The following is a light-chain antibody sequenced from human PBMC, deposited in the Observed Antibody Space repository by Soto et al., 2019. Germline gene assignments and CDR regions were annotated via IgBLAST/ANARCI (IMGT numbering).Light chain of an antibody. CDR2: DVS. Sequence: QSALTQPASVSASPGQSITISCTGTSSDVGGYDYVSWYQQYPGKAPKLIIYDVSNRPSGVSNRFSGSKSGNTASLTISGLQAEDEADYYCSTYTSSITVFGTGTKLTVL. J-gene: IGLJ1*01. CDR3: STYTSSITV. CDR1: SSDVGGYDY. V-gene: IGLV2-14*01.